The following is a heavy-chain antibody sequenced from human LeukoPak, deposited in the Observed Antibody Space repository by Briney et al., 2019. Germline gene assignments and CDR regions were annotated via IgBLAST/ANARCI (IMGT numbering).Heavy chain of an antibody. V-gene: IGHV4-39*01. J-gene: IGHJ4*02. D-gene: IGHD6-13*01. Sequence: PSETLSLTCTVSGGSISSISYYWGWIRQPPGKGLEWIGSIYYSGSTYYDPSLKSRVTVSVDTSKNQFSLKLSSVTAADTAVYYCARRNEAAAGTSVSDYWGQGTLVTVSS. CDR2: IYYSGST. CDR1: GGSISSISYY. CDR3: ARRNEAAAGTSVSDY.